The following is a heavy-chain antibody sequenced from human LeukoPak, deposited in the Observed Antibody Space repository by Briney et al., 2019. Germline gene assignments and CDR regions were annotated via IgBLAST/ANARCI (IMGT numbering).Heavy chain of an antibody. D-gene: IGHD4-11*01. V-gene: IGHV3-23*01. CDR1: GFTFSSYA. J-gene: IGHJ4*02. CDR2: ISGSGGST. Sequence: PGGSLRLSCAASGFTFSSYAMSWVSQAPGKGLEWVSAISGSGGSTYYADSVKGRFTISRYNSKNTLYLQMNSLRAEDTAVYYCAKSPPLTTGTTYDYWGQGTLVTVSS. CDR3: AKSPPLTTGTTYDY.